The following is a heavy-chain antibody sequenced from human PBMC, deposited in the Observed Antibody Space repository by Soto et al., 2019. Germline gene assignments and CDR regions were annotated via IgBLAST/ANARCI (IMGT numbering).Heavy chain of an antibody. D-gene: IGHD2-2*01. J-gene: IGHJ4*02. Sequence: QVQLQQWGAGLLKPSETLSLTCAVYGGSFSGYYWSWIRQPPGKGLEWIGEINHSGSTNYNPSLKSRVTISVDTSKNQCSLKLSSVTAADTAVYYCARGPQLGYWGQGTLVTVSS. CDR3: ARGPQLGY. CDR1: GGSFSGYY. V-gene: IGHV4-34*01. CDR2: INHSGST.